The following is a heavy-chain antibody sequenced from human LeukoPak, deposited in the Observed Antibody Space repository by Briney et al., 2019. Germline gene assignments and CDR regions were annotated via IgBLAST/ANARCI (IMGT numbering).Heavy chain of an antibody. CDR2: IYYSGST. CDR1: GGSISRSSYY. J-gene: IGHJ4*02. D-gene: IGHD3-22*01. Sequence: TSSETLSLTCTVSGGSISRSSYYWGWIRQPPGKGLEWIVIIYYSGSTYYNPSLNSRVTISVDTSKNQFSLKLTSVTAADTAVYYCARPNYYDFYFDYWGQGTLVTVSS. V-gene: IGHV4-39*01. CDR3: ARPNYYDFYFDY.